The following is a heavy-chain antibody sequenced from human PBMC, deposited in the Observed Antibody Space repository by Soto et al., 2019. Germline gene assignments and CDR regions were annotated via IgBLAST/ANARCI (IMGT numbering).Heavy chain of an antibody. D-gene: IGHD6-13*01. V-gene: IGHV3-74*01. CDR2: INSDGRNI. CDR3: ARVWYAPLPGPPNDAFDI. CDR1: GFTFGTYW. Sequence: EVQLVESGGGLIQPGGSLRLSCAASGFTFGTYWMHWVRQVPGKGLVWVSRINSDGRNIDYADSVKGRFTISRDNAKSTLYLQMNSLRPEDTAVYFCARVWYAPLPGPPNDAFDIWGQGTMVTVS. J-gene: IGHJ3*02.